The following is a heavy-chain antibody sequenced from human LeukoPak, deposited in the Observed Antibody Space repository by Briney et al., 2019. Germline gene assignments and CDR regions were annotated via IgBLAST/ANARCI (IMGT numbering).Heavy chain of an antibody. V-gene: IGHV3-48*03. CDR2: SSSSGRTI. CDR1: GFTFSSYE. D-gene: IGHD3-10*01. J-gene: IGHJ3*02. CDR3: ARGSSRSFDI. Sequence: GGSLRLSCAASGFTFSSYEMNWVRQAPGKGLEWVSYSSSSGRTIYYADSVKGRFTISRDNAKNSLYLQMNSLRAEDTAVYYCARGSSRSFDIWGLGTMVTVSS.